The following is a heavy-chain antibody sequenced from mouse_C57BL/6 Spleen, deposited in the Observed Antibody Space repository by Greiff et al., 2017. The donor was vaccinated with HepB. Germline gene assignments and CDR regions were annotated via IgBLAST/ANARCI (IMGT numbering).Heavy chain of an antibody. D-gene: IGHD1-2*01. J-gene: IGHJ4*01. CDR1: GFTFSSYA. CDR3: TRVHTTAYYYAMDY. CDR2: ISSGGDYI. Sequence: EVQGVESGEGLVKPGGSLKLSCAASGFTFSSYAMSWVRQTPEKRLEWVAYISSGGDYIYYADTVKGRFTISRDNARNTLYLQMSSLKSEDTAMYYCTRVHTTAYYYAMDYWGQGTSVTVSS. V-gene: IGHV5-9-1*02.